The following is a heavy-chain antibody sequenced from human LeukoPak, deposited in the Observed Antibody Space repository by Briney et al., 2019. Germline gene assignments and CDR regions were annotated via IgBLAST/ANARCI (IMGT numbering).Heavy chain of an antibody. D-gene: IGHD5-18*01. J-gene: IGHJ6*02. CDR3: ARDVEYSYGYEYYYYGMDV. CDR1: GFIFSSYA. CDR2: IKQDGSEK. V-gene: IGHV3-7*01. Sequence: GGSLRLSCAASGFIFSSYAMTWVRQAPGKGLEWVANIKQDGSEKYYVDSVKGRFTISRDNAKNSLYLQMNSLRAEDTAVYYCARDVEYSYGYEYYYYGMDVWGQGTTVTVSS.